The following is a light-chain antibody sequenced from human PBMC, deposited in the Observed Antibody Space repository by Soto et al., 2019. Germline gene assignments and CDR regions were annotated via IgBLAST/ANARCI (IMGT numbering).Light chain of an antibody. CDR1: QSITTN. Sequence: IVMTQSPATLSVSPGERVTLSCRASQSITTNLAWYQRKPGQAPRLLINGVSTRATGVPARFSGSGSGTQFTLTISSLRSEDFGTYYCQQYNTWPGTFGQGTKVEIK. CDR2: GVS. CDR3: QQYNTWPGT. V-gene: IGKV3-15*01. J-gene: IGKJ1*01.